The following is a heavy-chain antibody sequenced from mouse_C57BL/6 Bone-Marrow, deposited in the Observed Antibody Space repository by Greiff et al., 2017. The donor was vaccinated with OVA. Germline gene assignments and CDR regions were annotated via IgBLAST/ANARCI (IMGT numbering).Heavy chain of an antibody. CDR2: IYPGSGST. D-gene: IGHD3-2*02. J-gene: IGHJ3*01. Sequence: QVQLQQPGAELVKPGASVKMSCKASGYTFTSYWITWVKQRPGQGLEWIGDIYPGSGSTNYNEKFKSKATLTVDTSSSTAYMQLSSLTSEDSAVYYGARRQLRLRQFAYWGQGTLVTVSA. V-gene: IGHV1-55*01. CDR3: ARRQLRLRQFAY. CDR1: GYTFTSYW.